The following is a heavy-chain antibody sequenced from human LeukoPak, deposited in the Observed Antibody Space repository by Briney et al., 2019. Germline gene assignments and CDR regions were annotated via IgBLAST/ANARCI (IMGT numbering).Heavy chain of an antibody. J-gene: IGHJ4*02. CDR1: GXTVSSNY. CDR2: IYSGGST. D-gene: IGHD3-22*01. Sequence: AGGSLRLSSAASGXTVSSNYMSWVRQAPGKGLEWVSVIYSGGSTYYADSVKGRFTISRDNSKNTLYLQMNSLRAEDTAVYYCAREGQDSSGYKHFDYWGQGTLVTVSS. V-gene: IGHV3-53*01. CDR3: AREGQDSSGYKHFDY.